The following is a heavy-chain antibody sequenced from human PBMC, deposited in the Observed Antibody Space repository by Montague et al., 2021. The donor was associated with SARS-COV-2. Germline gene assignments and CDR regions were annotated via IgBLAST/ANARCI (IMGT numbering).Heavy chain of an antibody. CDR1: GFPFASFA. Sequence: SLRLSCAASGFPFASFAMTWVRQAPGKGLEWASSISSSSSYIYYADSVKGRFTISRDNAKNSLYLQMNSLRAEDTAVYYCARDLGYAYVWGSYRHLDNWGQGTLVTVSS. D-gene: IGHD3-16*02. CDR3: ARDLGYAYVWGSYRHLDN. J-gene: IGHJ4*02. CDR2: ISSSSSYI. V-gene: IGHV3-21*01.